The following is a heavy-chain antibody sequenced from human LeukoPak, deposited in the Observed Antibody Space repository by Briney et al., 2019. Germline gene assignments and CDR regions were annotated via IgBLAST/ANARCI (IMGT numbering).Heavy chain of an antibody. CDR1: GYTFTGYY. J-gene: IGHJ3*02. CDR3: ARSPPFDAFDI. CDR2: INPNSGGT. V-gene: IGHV1-2*04. Sequence: GASVKVSCKASGYTFTGYYMHWVRQAPGQGLEWMGWINPNSGGTNYAQKFQGWVTMTRDTSISTAYMELSRLRSGDTAVYYCARSPPFDAFDIWGQGTMVTVSS.